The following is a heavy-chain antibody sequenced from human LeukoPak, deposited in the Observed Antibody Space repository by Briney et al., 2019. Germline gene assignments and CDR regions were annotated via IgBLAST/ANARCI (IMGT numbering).Heavy chain of an antibody. V-gene: IGHV1-2*02. J-gene: IGHJ4*02. D-gene: IGHD6-13*01. CDR3: AREHSSSWDQFDY. CDR1: GYTFIAYY. CDR2: INPNSGGT. Sequence: ASVKVSCKASGYTFIAYYMSWVRQAPGQGLEWMGWINPNSGGTSYAQRFQGRVSMTRDTSIGTVYMELSRLISDDTAVYYCAREHSSSWDQFDYWGQGTLVTVSS.